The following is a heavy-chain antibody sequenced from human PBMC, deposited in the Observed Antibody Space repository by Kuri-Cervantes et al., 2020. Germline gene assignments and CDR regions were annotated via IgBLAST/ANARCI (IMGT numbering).Heavy chain of an antibody. J-gene: IGHJ3*02. V-gene: IGHV1-58*01. Sequence: SVKVSCKASGFTFTSSAVQWVRQARGQRLEWIGWIVVGSGNTNYAQKFQERVTITRDMSSSTAYMELSSLSSEDTAVYYCAADPPTRVGATPHDAFDIWGQGTMVTVSS. CDR1: GFTFTSSA. D-gene: IGHD1-26*01. CDR2: IVVGSGNT. CDR3: AADPPTRVGATPHDAFDI.